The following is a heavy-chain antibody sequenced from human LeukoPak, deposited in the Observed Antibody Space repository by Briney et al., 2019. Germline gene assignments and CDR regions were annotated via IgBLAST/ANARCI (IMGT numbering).Heavy chain of an antibody. CDR3: ARHNAPHVAFDT. CDR2: IYYSGST. V-gene: IGHV4-39*01. Sequence: SETLSLTCTVSGGSISSSSYYWGWIRQPPGKGLEWIGSIYYSGSTYYNPSLKSRVSISVDTSKNQFSLKLSSVTAADTAVYYCARHNAPHVAFDTWGQGTMVTVSS. CDR1: GGSISSSSYY. J-gene: IGHJ3*02.